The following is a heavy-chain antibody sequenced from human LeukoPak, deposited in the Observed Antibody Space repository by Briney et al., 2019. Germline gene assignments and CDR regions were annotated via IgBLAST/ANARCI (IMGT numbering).Heavy chain of an antibody. CDR2: IYPADSET. D-gene: IGHD3-22*01. Sequence: GESLKISCKSSGDIFTSYWIGWVRQMPGKGLEWMGIIYPADSETRYGPSFQGHVTISVDKSITTAYLQWSSLRASDTAMYYCARPRGKYYDSGGDAFDIWGQGTRVTVSS. CDR3: ARPRGKYYDSGGDAFDI. V-gene: IGHV5-51*01. J-gene: IGHJ3*02. CDR1: GDIFTSYW.